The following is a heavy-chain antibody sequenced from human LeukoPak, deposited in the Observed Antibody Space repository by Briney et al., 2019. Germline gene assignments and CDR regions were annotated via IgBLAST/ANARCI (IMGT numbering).Heavy chain of an antibody. D-gene: IGHD1-26*01. V-gene: IGHV4-59*12. Sequence: SETLSLTCTVSSGSIPSYWWSWIRQPPGKGLEWIGYMYYSGSTNYNPSLKSRVTISVDTSKNQFSLKLSSVTAADTAVYYCARGPDPGKVGAAIYYYYGMDVWGQGTTVTVSS. J-gene: IGHJ6*02. CDR1: SGSIPSYW. CDR2: MYYSGST. CDR3: ARGPDPGKVGAAIYYYYGMDV.